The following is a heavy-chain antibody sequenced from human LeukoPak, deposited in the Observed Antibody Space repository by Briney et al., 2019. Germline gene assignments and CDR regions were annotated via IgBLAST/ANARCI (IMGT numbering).Heavy chain of an antibody. CDR3: AKNVVATASTGWFDP. V-gene: IGHV3-23*01. D-gene: IGHD5-12*01. CDR1: GFTFSSYA. J-gene: IGHJ5*02. Sequence: GGSLRLSCAASGFTFSSYAMSWVHQAPGKGLEWVSAISGSGGSTYYADSVKGRFTISRDNSKNTLYLQMNSLRAEDTAVYYCAKNVVATASTGWFDPWGQGTLVTVSS. CDR2: ISGSGGST.